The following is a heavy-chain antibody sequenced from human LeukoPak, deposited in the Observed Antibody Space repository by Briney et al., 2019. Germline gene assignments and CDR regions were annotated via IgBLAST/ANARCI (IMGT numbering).Heavy chain of an antibody. Sequence: SETLSLTCTVSGGSISNTAYYWGWIRQPPGKGLGWIGSLSYSGSPYYNPSLKSRVTISGDMSKNQFSLKLSSVTAADTAVYYCARRRLNWGAFDIWGPGTMVTVSS. V-gene: IGHV4-39*01. CDR3: ARRRLNWGAFDI. J-gene: IGHJ3*02. CDR1: GGSISNTAYY. CDR2: LSYSGSP. D-gene: IGHD7-27*01.